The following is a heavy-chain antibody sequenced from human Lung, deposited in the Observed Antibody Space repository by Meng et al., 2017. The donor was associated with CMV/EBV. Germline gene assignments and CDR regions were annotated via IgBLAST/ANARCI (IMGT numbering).Heavy chain of an antibody. CDR3: ARGYCSSTSCYWGYYFDY. CDR1: GFTFSSYA. J-gene: IGHJ4*02. V-gene: IGHV3-30-3*01. D-gene: IGHD2-2*01. CDR2: ISYDGSNK. Sequence: GGSLRLXXAASGFTFSSYAMHWVRQAPGKGLEWVAVISYDGSNKYYADSVKGRFTISRDNSKNTLYLQMNSLRAEDTAVYYCARGYCSSTSCYWGYYFDYWGQGAXVTVSS.